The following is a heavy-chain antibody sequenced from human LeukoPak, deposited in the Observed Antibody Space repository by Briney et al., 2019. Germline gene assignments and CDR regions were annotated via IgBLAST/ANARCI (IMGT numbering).Heavy chain of an antibody. D-gene: IGHD4-23*01. CDR3: ARAGYGGNSNTLDY. CDR2: IYYTGST. Sequence: SETLSLTCIVSGGSIDAFYWSWIRQPPGKGLEGIGSIYYTGSTSYNPSLKSRVTISVDTSKNQFSLRVSSVTAADTAVYYCARAGYGGNSNTLDYWGQGTLVTVSS. V-gene: IGHV4-59*01. J-gene: IGHJ4*02. CDR1: GGSIDAFY.